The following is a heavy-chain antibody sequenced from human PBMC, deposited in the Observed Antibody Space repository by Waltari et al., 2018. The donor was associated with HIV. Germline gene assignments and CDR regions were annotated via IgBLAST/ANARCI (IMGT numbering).Heavy chain of an antibody. J-gene: IGHJ6*02. Sequence: QVQLQESGPGLVKPSGTLTLTCAVSGDSISSSNWWSWVRQPPGKGLEWIGANYHSGSTNYTPSLKSRVTISVDKSKNQFSLNLRSVTAADTAVYYCARDPRVAFDFTTAGYYGMDVWGQGATLTVSS. D-gene: IGHD3-9*01. CDR1: GDSISSSNW. CDR2: NYHSGST. CDR3: ARDPRVAFDFTTAGYYGMDV. V-gene: IGHV4-4*02.